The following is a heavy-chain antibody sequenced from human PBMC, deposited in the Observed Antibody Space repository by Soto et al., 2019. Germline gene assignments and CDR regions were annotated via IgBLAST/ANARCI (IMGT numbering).Heavy chain of an antibody. CDR3: AINCLTVAGRCYIDF. CDR1: GGSLNTYY. V-gene: IGHV4-59*01. CDR2: VDYSGNS. J-gene: IGHJ6*02. D-gene: IGHD6-19*01. Sequence: WGTLSLTCTVYGGSLNTYYMCWVRQPPGKGLEWIGYVDYSGNSDSSPSLKSRVTISIDTSKKQVSLKLNSVTAADTAVYYCAINCLTVAGRCYIDFWGQGISGTVSS.